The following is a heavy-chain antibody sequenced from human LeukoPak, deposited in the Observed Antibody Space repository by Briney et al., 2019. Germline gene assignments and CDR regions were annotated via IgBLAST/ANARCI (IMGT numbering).Heavy chain of an antibody. J-gene: IGHJ4*02. CDR3: ATGMSIAAHSFDY. D-gene: IGHD6-6*01. CDR2: FDPEDGET. CDR1: GYXLTELS. V-gene: IGHV1-24*01. Sequence: ASVNLSCTVSGYXLTELSMHWVRQAPGKGLEWMGGFDPEDGETIYAQKFQGRVTMTEDTSTDTAYMELSSLRSEDTAVYYCATGMSIAAHSFDYWGQGTLVTVSS.